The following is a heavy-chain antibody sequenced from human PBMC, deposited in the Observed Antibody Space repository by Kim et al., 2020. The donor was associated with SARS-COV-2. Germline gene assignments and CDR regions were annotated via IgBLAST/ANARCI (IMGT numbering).Heavy chain of an antibody. CDR1: GDSVSSNSAA. Sequence: SQTLSLTCAISGDSVSSNSAAWNWIRQSPSRGPEWLGRTYYRSKWYNDYAVSVKSRITINPDTSKNQFSLQLNSVTPEDTAVYYCARELAAAGLLAPHQFDYWGQGTLVTVSS. J-gene: IGHJ4*02. CDR3: ARELAAAGLLAPHQFDY. D-gene: IGHD6-13*01. V-gene: IGHV6-1*01. CDR2: TYYRSKWYN.